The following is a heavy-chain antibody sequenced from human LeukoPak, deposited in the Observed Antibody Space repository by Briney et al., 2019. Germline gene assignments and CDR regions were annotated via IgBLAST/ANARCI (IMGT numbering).Heavy chain of an antibody. CDR1: GFTFSSYA. Sequence: GGSLRLSCAASGFTFSSYAMSWVRQAPGKGLEWVSAISGSGGSTYYADSVKGRFTISRDNSKNTLYLQMNSLRAEDTAVYYCAKKYCSGGSCLLPDDAFGIWGQGTMVTVSS. V-gene: IGHV3-23*01. J-gene: IGHJ3*02. CDR2: ISGSGGST. CDR3: AKKYCSGGSCLLPDDAFGI. D-gene: IGHD2-15*01.